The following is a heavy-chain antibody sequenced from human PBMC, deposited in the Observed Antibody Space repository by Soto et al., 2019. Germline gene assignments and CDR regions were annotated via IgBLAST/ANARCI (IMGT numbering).Heavy chain of an antibody. CDR2: IIPIFGTA. D-gene: IGHD5-12*01. CDR1: GGTFSSYA. CDR3: ARGYNSGYDFRDWFDP. Sequence: GASVKVSCKASGGTFSSYAISWVRQAPGQGLEWMGGIIPIFGTANYAQKFQGRVTITADESTSTAYMELSSLRSEDTAVYYCARGYNSGYDFRDWFDPWGQRTLVTVSS. J-gene: IGHJ5*02. V-gene: IGHV1-69*13.